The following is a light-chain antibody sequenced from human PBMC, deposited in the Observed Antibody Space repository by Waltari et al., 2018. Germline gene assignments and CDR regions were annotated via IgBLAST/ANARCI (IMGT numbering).Light chain of an antibody. CDR2: AAS. CDR1: ESVSKY. Sequence: PGERATLSCRASESVSKYLAWYQQRPGQAPRLLIYAASNRATGIPDRFSGSGSGTDFSLTISRLEPEDFAVYYCQMYVRLPVTFGQGTKVEIK. V-gene: IGKV3-20*01. J-gene: IGKJ1*01. CDR3: QMYVRLPVT.